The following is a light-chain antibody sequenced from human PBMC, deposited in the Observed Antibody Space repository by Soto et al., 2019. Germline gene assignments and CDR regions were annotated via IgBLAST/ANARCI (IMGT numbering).Light chain of an antibody. V-gene: IGKV3-15*01. J-gene: IGKJ1*01. CDR1: QSLGSN. CDR2: GAS. CDR3: QQYHHWRT. Sequence: EIVMTQSPATLSVSPGERATLSCRASQSLGSNLAWYQQKPGQAPRLLIYGASTRATGIPARFSGSGSGTEFTLTISSLRSEDSAVYYCQQYHHWRTFGQGTKVEIK.